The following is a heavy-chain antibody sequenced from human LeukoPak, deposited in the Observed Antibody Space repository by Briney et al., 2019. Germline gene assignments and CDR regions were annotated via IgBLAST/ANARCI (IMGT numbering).Heavy chain of an antibody. D-gene: IGHD5-18*01. CDR3: ARHLSGTAMAHYFDF. V-gene: IGHV4-39*01. CDR1: GDSISSARNY. Sequence: PSETLSLTCSVSGDSISSARNYWGWIRQSPGKGLEWLASVYSSGSTHSNPSLTSRVSISIDMSKNQFSLKLYSVTASDAAIYYCARHLSGTAMAHYFDFWGQGTLVTVSS. CDR2: VYSSGST. J-gene: IGHJ4*02.